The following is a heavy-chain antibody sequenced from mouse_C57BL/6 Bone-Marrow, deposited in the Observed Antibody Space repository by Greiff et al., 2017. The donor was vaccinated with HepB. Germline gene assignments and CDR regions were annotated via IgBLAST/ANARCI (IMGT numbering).Heavy chain of an antibody. Sequence: DVKLQESGPGLAKPSQTLSLTSDYWNWIRKFPGNKLEYMGYISYSGSTYYNPSLKSRISITRDTSKNQYYLQLNSVTTEDTATYYCAAGGSSHWYFDVWGTGTTVTVSS. CDR2: ISYSGST. CDR3: AAGGSSHWYFDV. CDR1: SDY. V-gene: IGHV3-8*01. J-gene: IGHJ1*03. D-gene: IGHD1-1*01.